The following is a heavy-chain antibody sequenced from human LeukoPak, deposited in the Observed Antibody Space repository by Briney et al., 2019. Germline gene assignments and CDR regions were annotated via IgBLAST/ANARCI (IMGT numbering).Heavy chain of an antibody. D-gene: IGHD6-13*01. V-gene: IGHV4-39*01. CDR2: IHYTGST. Sequence: SETLSLTCTVSGVSISDSSYYWGWIRQPPGKGLEYIGSIHYTGSTYYNPSLKSRVTISVDTSKNQFSLMLDSVAAADTAVYYCVRHAGGTSLFGPWGQGTLVTVSS. J-gene: IGHJ5*02. CDR3: VRHAGGTSLFGP. CDR1: GVSISDSSYY.